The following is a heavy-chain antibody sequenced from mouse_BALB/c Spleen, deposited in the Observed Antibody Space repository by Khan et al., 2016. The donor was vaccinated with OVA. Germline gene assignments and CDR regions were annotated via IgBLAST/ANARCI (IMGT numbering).Heavy chain of an antibody. J-gene: IGHJ4*01. CDR1: GYTFTSNT. D-gene: IGHD2-14*01. CDR2: INPRSGYT. CDR3: ARRTTGYTMDY. V-gene: IGHV1-4*01. Sequence: QVQLKQSGAELARPGASVRMSCKASGYTFTSNTMHWVKQRPGQGLEWIGYINPRSGYTNYKQNFKDKATLTADKSSSTAYMQLSSLTSEDSAVYYWARRTTGYTMDYWGQGTSVTVSS.